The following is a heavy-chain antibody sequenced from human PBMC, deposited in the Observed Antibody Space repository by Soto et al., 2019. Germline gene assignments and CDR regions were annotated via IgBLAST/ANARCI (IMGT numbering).Heavy chain of an antibody. V-gene: IGHV4-34*01. D-gene: IGHD3-10*01. CDR2: INHSGST. CDR3: AGISGSYFRHYGMDV. CDR1: GGSFSGYY. Sequence: LSLTCAVYGGSFSGYYWSWIRQPPGKGLEWIGEINHSGSTNYNPSLKSRVTISVDTSKNQFSLKLRSVTAADTAVYYCAGISGSYFRHYGMDVWGQGTTVTVSS. J-gene: IGHJ6*02.